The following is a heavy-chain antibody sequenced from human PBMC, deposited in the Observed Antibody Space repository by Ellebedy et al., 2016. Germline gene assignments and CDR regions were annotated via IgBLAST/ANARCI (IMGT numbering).Heavy chain of an antibody. J-gene: IGHJ5*02. CDR2: IYHTGNT. Sequence: SETLSLXCAVSGGSISSSNWWSWVRQPPGKGLEWIGEIYHTGNTNYNPSLKSRVTISVDESKNQFSLKLSSVTAADTAVYYCASGPVSSSWYANWFDPWGQGTLVTVSS. D-gene: IGHD6-13*01. V-gene: IGHV4-4*02. CDR1: GGSISSSNW. CDR3: ASGPVSSSWYANWFDP.